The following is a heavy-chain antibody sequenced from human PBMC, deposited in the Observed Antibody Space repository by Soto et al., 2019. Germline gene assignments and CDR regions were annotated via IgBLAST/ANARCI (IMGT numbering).Heavy chain of an antibody. CDR1: GGPISSYY. D-gene: IGHD6-13*01. V-gene: IGHV4-59*01. CDR3: ARDSGIAAAGTAPYYYYYGMDV. Sequence: SETLSLTCTVPGGPISSYYWSWIRQPPGKGLEWIGYIYYSGSTNYNPSLKSRVTISVDTSKNQFSLKLSSVTAADTAVYYCARDSGIAAAGTAPYYYYYGMDVWGQGTTVTVSS. CDR2: IYYSGST. J-gene: IGHJ6*02.